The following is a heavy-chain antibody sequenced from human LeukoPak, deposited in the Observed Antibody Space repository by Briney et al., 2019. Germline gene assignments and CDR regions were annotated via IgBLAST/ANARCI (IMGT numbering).Heavy chain of an antibody. D-gene: IGHD4-17*01. CDR1: GYSFTSYW. CDR2: IYPGDSDT. V-gene: IGHV5-51*01. Sequence: PGESPKISCKGSGYSFTSYWIGLVPQMPRKGLELMGIIYPGDSDTRYGPSFQGQVTISADKSISTAYLQWSSLKASDTAMYYCARHLWQWGTTVTTQGFDYWGQGTLVTVSS. J-gene: IGHJ4*02. CDR3: ARHLWQWGTTVTTQGFDY.